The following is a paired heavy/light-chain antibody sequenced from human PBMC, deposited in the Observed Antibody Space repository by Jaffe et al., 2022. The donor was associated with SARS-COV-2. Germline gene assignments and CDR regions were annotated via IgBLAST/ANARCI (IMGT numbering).Light chain of an antibody. CDR1: SSNVGRKN. Sequence: QSVLTQPPSASGTPGQRVTISCSGSSSNVGRKNVYWYQQFSGTAPKVLINRNDQRPSGVPDRFSGSKSGTSASLAISGLRSDDEADYYCAVWDDSLSGWVFGGGTKLTVL. J-gene: IGLJ3*02. CDR2: RND. V-gene: IGLV1-47*01. CDR3: AVWDDSLSGWV.
Heavy chain of an antibody. CDR1: GFTFSKYD. CDR2: IGRAGDT. Sequence: EVQLVESGGGLVQPGGSLRLSCAASGFTFSKYDMHWVRQATGKGLEWVSGIGRAGDTYYAGSVKGRFTISRENAKNSLYLQMHSLTAGDTAVYYCATGLDGWDSWGQGTLITVSS. J-gene: IGHJ4*02. V-gene: IGHV3-13*01. D-gene: IGHD6-19*01. CDR3: ATGLDGWDS.